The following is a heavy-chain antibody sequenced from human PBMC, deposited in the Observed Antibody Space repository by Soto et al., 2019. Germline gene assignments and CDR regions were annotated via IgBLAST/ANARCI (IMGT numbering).Heavy chain of an antibody. D-gene: IGHD5-12*01. CDR1: GGSISSYY. Sequence: ASETLSLTCTVSGGSISSYYWSWIRQPPGKGLEWIGYIYYSGSTNYNPSLKSRVTISVDTSKNQFSLKLSSVTAADTAVYYCARHRRYSGYDYFGIDYWGQGTLVTVSS. V-gene: IGHV4-59*08. J-gene: IGHJ4*02. CDR2: IYYSGST. CDR3: ARHRRYSGYDYFGIDY.